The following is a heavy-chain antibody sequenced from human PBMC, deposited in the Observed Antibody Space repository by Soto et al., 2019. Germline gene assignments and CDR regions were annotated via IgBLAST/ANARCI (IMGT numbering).Heavy chain of an antibody. Sequence: GASVKVSCKSSGYIFTNFYLHWVRQAPGQGLEWMGVIFPNGDRTSYAQSFQGRVTMTRDTSTSTDQMELSSLTCEDTAVYFCAREAPSTGAFDIWG. CDR2: IFPNGDRT. D-gene: IGHD2-8*02. CDR3: AREAPSTGAFDI. J-gene: IGHJ3*02. V-gene: IGHV1-46*01. CDR1: GYIFTNFY.